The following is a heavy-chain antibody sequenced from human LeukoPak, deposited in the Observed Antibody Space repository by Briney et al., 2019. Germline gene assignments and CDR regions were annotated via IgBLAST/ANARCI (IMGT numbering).Heavy chain of an antibody. V-gene: IGHV3-53*01. J-gene: IGHJ3*01. Sequence: GGSLRLSCSASGFTVSSNYMSWVRQAPGKGPEWVSVMNHGGDKTYYADSVKGRFTISRDTSENTLYLYMNSLRVDDTAVYYCAEKLLGMGARSDAFDVWGQGTMVTVSS. D-gene: IGHD1-26*01. CDR2: MNHGGDKT. CDR1: GFTVSSNY. CDR3: AEKLLGMGARSDAFDV.